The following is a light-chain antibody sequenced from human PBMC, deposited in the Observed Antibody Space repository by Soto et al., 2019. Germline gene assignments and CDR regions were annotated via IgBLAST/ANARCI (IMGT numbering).Light chain of an antibody. CDR3: QQSYSIPT. J-gene: IGKJ1*01. CDR2: GAS. Sequence: EIRMTQYPSSLSASVGDRVTITCRASQSISGYLNWYQQKPGKAPKLLIFGASSLQSGVPSRFSGSGSGTDFTLTISSLQPEDFATYYCQQSYSIPTFGQGTKV. V-gene: IGKV1-39*01. CDR1: QSISGY.